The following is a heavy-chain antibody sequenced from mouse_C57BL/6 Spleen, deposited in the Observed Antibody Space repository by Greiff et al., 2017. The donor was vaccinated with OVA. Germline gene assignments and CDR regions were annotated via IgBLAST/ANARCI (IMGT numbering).Heavy chain of an antibody. CDR3: ARDQAYYYGSSPFAY. D-gene: IGHD1-1*01. V-gene: IGHV5-4*01. CDR2: ISDGGSYT. Sequence: EVQVVESGGGLVKPGGSLKLSCAASGFTFSSYAMSWVRQTPEKRLEWVATISDGGSYTYYPDNVKGRFTISRDNAKNNLYLQMSHLKSEDTAMYYCARDQAYYYGSSPFAYWGQGTLVTVSA. J-gene: IGHJ3*01. CDR1: GFTFSSYA.